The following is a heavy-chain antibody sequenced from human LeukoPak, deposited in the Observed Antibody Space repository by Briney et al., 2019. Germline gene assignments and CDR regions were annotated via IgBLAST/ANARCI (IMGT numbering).Heavy chain of an antibody. J-gene: IGHJ4*02. CDR1: GFTFSNAW. D-gene: IGHD1-26*01. CDR3: TLQMESGSSS. V-gene: IGHV3-15*01. CDR2: IKSKTDGGTT. Sequence: PGGSLRLSCAASGFTFSNAWMSWVRQAPGKGLEWVGSIKSKTDGGTTDYAAPVKGRFTISRDDSKNTLYLQMNSLKTEDTAVYYCTLQMESGSSSWGQGTLVTVSS.